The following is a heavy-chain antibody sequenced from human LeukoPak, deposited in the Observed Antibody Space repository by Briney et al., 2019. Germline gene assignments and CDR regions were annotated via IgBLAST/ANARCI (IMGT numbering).Heavy chain of an antibody. V-gene: IGHV3-23*01. CDR1: GFTFSTYA. CDR2: IGGSGDFT. CDR3: AKADRGWGVITKD. Sequence: PGGFLRLSCAASGFTFSTYAMSWVRQAPGKGLEWVSAIGGSGDFTYYAEYVRGRFTISRDNSKKTLYLQMNSLRAEDTAVYYCAKADRGWGVITKDWGQGTLVTVPS. D-gene: IGHD3-10*01. J-gene: IGHJ4*02.